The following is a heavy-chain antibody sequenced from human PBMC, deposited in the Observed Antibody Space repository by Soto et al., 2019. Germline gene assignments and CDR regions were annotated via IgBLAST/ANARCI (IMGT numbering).Heavy chain of an antibody. CDR1: GGSFSGYY. CDR2: INHSGST. D-gene: IGHD2-2*01. CDR3: ARWGYCDRTSCFDS. Sequence: PSETLSLTCAVYGGSFSGYYWSWIRQPPGKGLEWIGEINHSGSTNYNPSLKSRVSISIDTSKNQFSLKLDSVTAADTAVYYCARWGYCDRTSCFDSWGQGTLVTVSS. V-gene: IGHV4-34*01. J-gene: IGHJ4*02.